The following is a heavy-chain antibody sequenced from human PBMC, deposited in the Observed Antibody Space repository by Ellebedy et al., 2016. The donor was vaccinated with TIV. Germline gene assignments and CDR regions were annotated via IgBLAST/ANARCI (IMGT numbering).Heavy chain of an antibody. CDR1: GFNFRSYW. V-gene: IGHV3-7*01. Sequence: PGGSLRLSCAASGFNFRSYWMTWVRQAPGKGLEWVAKIRQEGDEIYYVESVKGRFTISRDNAKNSLFLQMNSLRVEDTAVYYCARRGSYGDYAVQVNSWFDRWGQGALVTVSS. CDR2: IRQEGDEI. J-gene: IGHJ5*02. D-gene: IGHD4-17*01. CDR3: ARRGSYGDYAVQVNSWFDR.